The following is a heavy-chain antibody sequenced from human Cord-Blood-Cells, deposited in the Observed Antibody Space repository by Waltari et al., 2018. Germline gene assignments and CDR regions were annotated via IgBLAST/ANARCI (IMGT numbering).Heavy chain of an antibody. CDR3: ARGGIAVAGMTHLDY. CDR1: GGSFSCYY. Sequence: QVQLQQWGAGLLKPSETLSLTCAVYGGSFSCYYWSWIRQPPGKGLEWIGEINHSGSTNYNPSLKSRVTISVDTSKNQFSLKLSSVTAADTAVYYCARGGIAVAGMTHLDYWGQGTLVTVSS. D-gene: IGHD6-19*01. CDR2: INHSGST. J-gene: IGHJ4*02. V-gene: IGHV4-34*01.